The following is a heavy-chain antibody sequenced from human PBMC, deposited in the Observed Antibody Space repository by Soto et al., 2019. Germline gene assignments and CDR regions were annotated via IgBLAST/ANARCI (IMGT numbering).Heavy chain of an antibody. CDR2: ISYDGRNK. CDR1: GFTFSDFG. Sequence: GGSLRLSCVASGFTFSDFGMEWVRQAPGKGLEWVAFISYDGRNKNYADSAKGRFIISRDKSKNTVYLQMNSLRPEDTAMYYCAKVLAPPRFYFPSCFDPGGRGTLVTFPS. CDR3: AKVLAPPRFYFPSCFDP. D-gene: IGHD3-3*01. V-gene: IGHV3-30*18. J-gene: IGHJ5*02.